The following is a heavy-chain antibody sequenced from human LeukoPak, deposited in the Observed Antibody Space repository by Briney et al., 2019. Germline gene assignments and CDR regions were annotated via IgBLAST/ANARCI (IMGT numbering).Heavy chain of an antibody. CDR2: IYYSGST. D-gene: IGHD5-18*01. CDR1: GGSISSSSYY. CDR3: ARDRPRLRGYSYGYYYYMDV. V-gene: IGHV4-39*07. Sequence: SETLSLTCIVSGGSISSSSYYWGWIRQPPGKGLEWIGSIYYSGSTYYNPSLKSRVTISVDTTKNQFSLKLSSVTAADTAVYYCARDRPRLRGYSYGYYYYMDVWGKGTTVTVSS. J-gene: IGHJ6*03.